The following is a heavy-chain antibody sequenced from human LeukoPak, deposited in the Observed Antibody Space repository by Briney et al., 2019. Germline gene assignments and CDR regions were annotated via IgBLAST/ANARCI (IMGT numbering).Heavy chain of an antibody. D-gene: IGHD6-13*01. CDR2: ISYDGSNK. CDR3: ARGGARQQLFENYFDY. CDR1: GFTFSSYA. J-gene: IGHJ4*02. Sequence: PGGSLRLSCAASGFTFSSYAMHWVRQAPGKGLEWVAVISYDGSNKYYADSVKGRFTISRDNSKNTLYLQMNSLRAEDTAAYYCARGGARQQLFENYFDYWGQGALVAVSS. V-gene: IGHV3-30-3*01.